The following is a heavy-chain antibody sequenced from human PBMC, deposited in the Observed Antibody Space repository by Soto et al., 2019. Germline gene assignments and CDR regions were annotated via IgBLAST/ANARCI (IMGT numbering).Heavy chain of an antibody. CDR2: ISAYNGNT. J-gene: IGHJ4*02. CDR3: ARDAHIPDYDILTGYYNPYYFDY. D-gene: IGHD3-9*01. Sequence: SVKVSFKASGYTFTSYGISWVRQAPGQGLEWMGWISAYNGNTNHAQKLQGRVTMTTDTSTSTAYMEPRSPRSDDTAVYYCARDAHIPDYDILTGYYNPYYFDYWGQGTLVTVSS. CDR1: GYTFTSYG. V-gene: IGHV1-18*01.